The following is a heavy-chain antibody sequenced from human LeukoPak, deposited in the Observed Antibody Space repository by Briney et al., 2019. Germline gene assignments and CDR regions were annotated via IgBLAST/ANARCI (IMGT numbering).Heavy chain of an antibody. CDR3: ARLRGGDYSSYNWFDP. Sequence: SETLSLTCTVSGGSISSYYWSWLRQSPGKGLEWIGYIYASGATNYNPSLKSRVTISVDTSKNHFSLKLSSVTAADTAVYYCARLRGGDYSSYNWFDPWGQGTLVTVSS. V-gene: IGHV4-59*01. CDR1: GGSISSYY. J-gene: IGHJ5*02. CDR2: IYASGAT. D-gene: IGHD2-21*02.